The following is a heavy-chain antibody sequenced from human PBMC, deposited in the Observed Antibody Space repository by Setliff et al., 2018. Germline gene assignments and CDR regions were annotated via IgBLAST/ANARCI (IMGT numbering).Heavy chain of an antibody. CDR2: ISSYNGKA. Sequence: ASVKVSCKASGYSFTDYGIAWVRQAPGQGLEWMGWISSYNGKAYYAQKFQGRVTLTTDTSAGTAYMELGSLTSDDTAIYYCARINFYVSSGYYYAPDYWGPGTLVTVSS. CDR1: GYSFTDYG. V-gene: IGHV1-18*01. J-gene: IGHJ4*02. D-gene: IGHD3-22*01. CDR3: ARINFYVSSGYYYAPDY.